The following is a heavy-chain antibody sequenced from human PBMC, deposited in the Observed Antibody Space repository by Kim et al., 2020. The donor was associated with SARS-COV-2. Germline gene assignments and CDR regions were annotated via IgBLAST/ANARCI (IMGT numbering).Heavy chain of an antibody. CDR1: GGSFSGYY. J-gene: IGHJ5*02. CDR2: INHSGST. Sequence: SETLSLTCAVYGGSFSGYYWSWIRQPPGKGLEWIGEINHSGSTNYNPSLKSRVTISVDTSKNQFSLKLSSVTAADTAVYYCARRRGIAADQDWFDPWGQG. D-gene: IGHD6-13*01. CDR3: ARRRGIAADQDWFDP. V-gene: IGHV4-34*01.